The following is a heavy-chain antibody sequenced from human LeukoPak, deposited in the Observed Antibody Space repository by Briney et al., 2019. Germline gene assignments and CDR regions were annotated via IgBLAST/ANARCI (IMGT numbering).Heavy chain of an antibody. D-gene: IGHD4-17*01. J-gene: IGHJ4*02. Sequence: PSETLSLTCTVSGGSISSGDYYWSWIRQPPGKGLEWIGYIYYSGSTNYNPSLKSRVTISVDTSKNQFSLKLSSVTAADTAVYYCARAPIYGDAPYYFDYWGQGALVTVSS. CDR2: IYYSGST. V-gene: IGHV4-61*08. CDR1: GGSISSGDYY. CDR3: ARAPIYGDAPYYFDY.